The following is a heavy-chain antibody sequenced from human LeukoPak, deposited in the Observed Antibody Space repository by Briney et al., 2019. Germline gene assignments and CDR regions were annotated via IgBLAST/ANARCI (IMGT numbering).Heavy chain of an antibody. Sequence: NPGGSLRLSCAASGFTFSSYSMNWVRQAPGEGLEWVSSISSSSSYIYYADSVKGRFTISRDNAKNSLYLQMNSLRAEDTAVYYCARAAGEMATIRYWGQGTLVTVSS. V-gene: IGHV3-21*01. D-gene: IGHD5-24*01. CDR2: ISSSSSYI. CDR3: ARAAGEMATIRY. J-gene: IGHJ4*02. CDR1: GFTFSSYS.